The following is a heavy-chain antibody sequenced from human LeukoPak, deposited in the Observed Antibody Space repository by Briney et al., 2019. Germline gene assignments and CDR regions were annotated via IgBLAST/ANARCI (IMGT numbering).Heavy chain of an antibody. Sequence: GSLRLSCAASGFTFSSYSMNWIRQPPGKGLEWIGYIYYSGSTNYNPSLKSRVTISVDTSKNQFSLKLSSVTAADTAVYYCARTTEGYCRSTSCYGFYYSYYMDVWGKGTTVTISS. V-gene: IGHV4-59*01. CDR3: ARTTEGYCRSTSCYGFYYSYYMDV. J-gene: IGHJ6*03. CDR2: IYYSGST. CDR1: GFTFSSYS. D-gene: IGHD2-2*01.